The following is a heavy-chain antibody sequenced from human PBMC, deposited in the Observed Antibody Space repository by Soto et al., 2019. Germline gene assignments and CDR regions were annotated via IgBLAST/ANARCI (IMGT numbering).Heavy chain of an antibody. D-gene: IGHD3-10*01. V-gene: IGHV5-51*01. CDR1: GYNFATYW. J-gene: IGHJ4*02. CDR2: IYPGDSET. Sequence: GESLKISCNGSGYNFATYWIGWVRQMPGKGLEWMGIIYPGDSETRYSPSFEGQVTISADKSITTAFLQWSSLEASDSAMYYCARTYYYAAGSYYTPDYWGQGTLVTVSS. CDR3: ARTYYYAAGSYYTPDY.